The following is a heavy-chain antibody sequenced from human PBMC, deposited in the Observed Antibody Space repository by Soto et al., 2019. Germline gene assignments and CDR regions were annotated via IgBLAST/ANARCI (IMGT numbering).Heavy chain of an antibody. CDR1: GFTFSSYS. CDR3: AREANYDFWSGYYAAYNWFDP. D-gene: IGHD3-3*01. CDR2: ISSSSSYI. Sequence: GGSLRLSCAASGFTFSSYSMNWVRQAPGKGLEWVSSISSSSSYIYYADSVKGRFTISRDNAKNSLYLQMNSLRAEDTAVYYCAREANYDFWSGYYAAYNWFDPWGQGTLVTVSS. J-gene: IGHJ5*02. V-gene: IGHV3-21*01.